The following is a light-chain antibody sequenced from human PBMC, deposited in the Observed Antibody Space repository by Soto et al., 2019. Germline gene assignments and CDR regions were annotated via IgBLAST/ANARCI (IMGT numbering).Light chain of an antibody. CDR2: GNS. V-gene: IGLV1-40*01. CDR3: QSYDSSLSAL. J-gene: IGLJ2*01. Sequence: QSVLTQPPSVSGAPGQRVTISCTGSNSNIGAGYDVHWYQQLPGTAPKLLIYGNSNRPSGVPDRFSGSKSGTLASLAITGLQAEDEGDYYCQSYDSSLSALFGGGTQLTVL. CDR1: NSNIGAGYD.